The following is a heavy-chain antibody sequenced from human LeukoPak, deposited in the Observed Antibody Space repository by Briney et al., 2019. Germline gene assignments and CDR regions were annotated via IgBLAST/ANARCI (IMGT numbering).Heavy chain of an antibody. CDR3: AKSRGVTTSHFDY. D-gene: IGHD4-17*01. J-gene: IGHJ4*02. CDR2: ISWNSGSI. V-gene: IGHV3-9*01. CDR1: GFTFDDYA. Sequence: PGRSLRLSCAASGFTFDDYAMHWVRQAPGKGLEWVSGISWNSGSIGYADSVKGRFTISRDNVKNSLYLQMNSLRAEDTALYYCAKSRGVTTSHFDYWGQGTLVTVSS.